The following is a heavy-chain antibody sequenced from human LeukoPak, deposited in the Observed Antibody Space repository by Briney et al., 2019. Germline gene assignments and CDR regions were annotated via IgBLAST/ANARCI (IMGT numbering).Heavy chain of an antibody. J-gene: IGHJ6*02. CDR3: ARGPRGYCSSTSCSSLYYYYGMDV. CDR1: GGSXXSYY. Sequence: XTCXXXGGSXXSYYWSWIRQPPGKGLEWIGYIYYSGSTNYNPSLKSRVTISVDTSKNQFSLKLSSVTAADTAVYYCARGPRGYCSSTSCSSLYYYYGMDVWGQGTTVTVSS. V-gene: IGHV4-59*08. D-gene: IGHD2-2*01. CDR2: IYYSGST.